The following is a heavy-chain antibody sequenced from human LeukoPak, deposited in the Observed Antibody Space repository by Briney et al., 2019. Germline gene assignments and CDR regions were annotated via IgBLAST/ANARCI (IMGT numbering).Heavy chain of an antibody. D-gene: IGHD2-15*01. V-gene: IGHV3-23*01. CDR1: GFIVSDHY. Sequence: GGSLRLSCVVSGFIVSDHYMSWVRQAPGKGLEWVSSISGSGNRTYYADSVKGRFTISRDNSKNTLFLQMNSLRAEDTAVYYCAKNLYCGGGSCYPSALGMDVWGQGTTVTVSS. J-gene: IGHJ6*02. CDR2: ISGSGNRT. CDR3: AKNLYCGGGSCYPSALGMDV.